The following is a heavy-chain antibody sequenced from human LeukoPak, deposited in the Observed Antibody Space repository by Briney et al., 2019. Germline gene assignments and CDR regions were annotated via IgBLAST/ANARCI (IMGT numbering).Heavy chain of an antibody. CDR3: ARGPGGSSSSDFDY. CDR2: IYYSGST. V-gene: IGHV4-59*08. D-gene: IGHD6-6*01. CDR1: GGSISSYY. Sequence: SESLSLTCTVSGGSISSYYWSWIRQPPGKGLEWIGYIYYSGSTNYNPSLKSRVTISVDTSKNQFSLKLSSVTAADTAVYYCARGPGGSSSSDFDYWGQGTLVTVSS. J-gene: IGHJ4*02.